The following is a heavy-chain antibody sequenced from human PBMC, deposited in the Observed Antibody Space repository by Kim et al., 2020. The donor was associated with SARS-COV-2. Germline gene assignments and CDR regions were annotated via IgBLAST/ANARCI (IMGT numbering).Heavy chain of an antibody. V-gene: IGHV3-15*01. CDR3: TTTGSWYSSSGLYYYGMDV. CDR2: IKSKTDGGTT. D-gene: IGHD6-13*01. Sequence: GGSLRLSCAASGFTFSNAWMSWVRQAPGKGLEWVGRIKSKTDGGTTDYAAPVKGRFTISRDDSKNTLYLQMNSLKTEDTAVYYCTTTGSWYSSSGLYYYGMDVWGQGTTVTVSS. J-gene: IGHJ6*02. CDR1: GFTFSNAW.